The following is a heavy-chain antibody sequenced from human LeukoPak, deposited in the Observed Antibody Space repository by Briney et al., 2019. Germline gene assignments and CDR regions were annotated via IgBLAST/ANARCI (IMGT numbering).Heavy chain of an antibody. V-gene: IGHV3-23*01. CDR3: AKVGVGCFGESPNDY. D-gene: IGHD3-10*01. J-gene: IGHJ4*02. Sequence: PGGSLRLSCAASGFTFSSYGMSWVRQAPGKGLEWVSAISGSGGSTYYADSVKGRFTISRDNSKNALYLQMNSLRAEDTAVYYCAKVGVGCFGESPNDYWGQGTLVTVSS. CDR1: GFTFSSYG. CDR2: ISGSGGST.